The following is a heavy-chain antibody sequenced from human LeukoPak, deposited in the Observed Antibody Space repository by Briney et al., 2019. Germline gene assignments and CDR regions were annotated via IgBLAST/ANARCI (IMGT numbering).Heavy chain of an antibody. D-gene: IGHD5-12*01. V-gene: IGHV4-59*01. CDR1: GGSISSYY. CDR3: ARAGWLRSENWFDP. Sequence: SETLSLTCSVSGGSISSYYWSWIRQPPGKGLEWIGYIYYSGSTNYIPSLKSRVTISVDTSKNHFSLKLSSVTAADTAVYYCARAGWLRSENWFDPWGQGTLVTVSS. CDR2: IYYSGST. J-gene: IGHJ5*02.